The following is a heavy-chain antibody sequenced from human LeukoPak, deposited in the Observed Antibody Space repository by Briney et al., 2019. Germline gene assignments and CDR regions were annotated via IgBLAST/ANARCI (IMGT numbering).Heavy chain of an antibody. CDR3: AKVRWDNSGWYYLDN. J-gene: IGHJ4*02. D-gene: IGHD6-19*01. Sequence: PGGSLRLSCAASGFTVSSNYMSWVRQAPGKGLEWVAVISYDGSNKYYADSVKGRFTISRDNSKNTLYLQMNSLTDEDTAVYYCAKVRWDNSGWYYLDNWGQGTLVTVSS. CDR1: GFTVSSNY. V-gene: IGHV3-30*18. CDR2: ISYDGSNK.